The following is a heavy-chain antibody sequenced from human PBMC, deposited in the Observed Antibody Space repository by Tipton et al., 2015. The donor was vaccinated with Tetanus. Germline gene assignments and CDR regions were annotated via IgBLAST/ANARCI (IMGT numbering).Heavy chain of an antibody. D-gene: IGHD7-27*01. V-gene: IGHV4-39*01. J-gene: IGHJ3*02. CDR1: GGSISTTSDY. Sequence: TLSLTCTVSGGSISTTSDYWGWIRQPPGTGLEWIGSLYYTGTTYYNPSLKSRLPISFDTSKNQFSLRLSSVTASDTAVYFCARHSLKLGMWAFDIWGRGTLVTVSS. CDR2: LYYTGTT. CDR3: ARHSLKLGMWAFDI.